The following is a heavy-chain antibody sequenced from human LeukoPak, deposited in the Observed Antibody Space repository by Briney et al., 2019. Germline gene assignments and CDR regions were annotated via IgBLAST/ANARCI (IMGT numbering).Heavy chain of an antibody. Sequence: PSETLSLTCTVSGGSISGYYWSWIRQPPGKGLEWIGYIYYSGSTNYNPSLMSRVTISVDTSKKQFSLKLSSVTAADTAVYYCARGGSRIANWFDPWGQGTLVTVSS. CDR2: IYYSGST. CDR1: GGSISGYY. J-gene: IGHJ5*02. CDR3: ARGGSRIANWFDP. D-gene: IGHD2-15*01. V-gene: IGHV4-59*01.